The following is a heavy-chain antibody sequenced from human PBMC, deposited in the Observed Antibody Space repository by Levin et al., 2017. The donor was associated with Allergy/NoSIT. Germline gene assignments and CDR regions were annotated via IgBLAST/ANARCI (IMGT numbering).Heavy chain of an antibody. V-gene: IGHV4-34*01. D-gene: IGHD5-18*01. CDR3: ASRWIQLWFGY. J-gene: IGHJ4*02. Sequence: GSLRLSCAVYGGSFSGYYWSWIRQPPGKGLEWIGEINHSGSTNYNPSLKSRVTISVDTSKNQFSLKLSSVTAADTAVYYCASRWIQLWFGYWGQGTLVTVSS. CDR1: GGSFSGYY. CDR2: INHSGST.